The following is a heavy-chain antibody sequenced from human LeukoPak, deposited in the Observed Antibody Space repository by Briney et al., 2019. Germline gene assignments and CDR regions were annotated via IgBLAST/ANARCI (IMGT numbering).Heavy chain of an antibody. Sequence: GGSLRLSCAASGFTFSDYYMSWIRQAPGKGLEWVSYISSGSTIYYADSVKGRFTISRDNAKNSLYLQMNSLRAEDTAVYYCARDGVRVVGATYYFDYWGQGTLVTVSS. J-gene: IGHJ4*02. D-gene: IGHD1-26*01. CDR2: ISSGSTI. CDR1: GFTFSDYY. CDR3: ARDGVRVVGATYYFDY. V-gene: IGHV3-11*04.